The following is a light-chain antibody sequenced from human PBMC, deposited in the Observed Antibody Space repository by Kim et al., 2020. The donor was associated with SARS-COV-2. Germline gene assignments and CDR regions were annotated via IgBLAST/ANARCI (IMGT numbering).Light chain of an antibody. CDR3: QHYDSYPIT. CDR2: DAS. CDR1: QSISSR. J-gene: IGKJ3*01. Sequence: VYVRDSVIITCRASQSISSRLAWYQQKPGKVPNLLIYDASSLESGVPSRFSGSGSGTEFTLTISSLQPDDFATYYCQHYDSYPITFGPGTKVDIK. V-gene: IGKV1-5*01.